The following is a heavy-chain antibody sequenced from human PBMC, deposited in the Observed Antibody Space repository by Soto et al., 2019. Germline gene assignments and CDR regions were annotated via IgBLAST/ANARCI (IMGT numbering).Heavy chain of an antibody. CDR2: INPNSGGT. CDR1: GYTFTGYY. D-gene: IGHD6-19*01. J-gene: IGHJ3*02. CDR3: ARALSGWYLQRPTREGAFDI. V-gene: IGHV1-2*04. Sequence: QVQLVQSGAEVKKPGASVKVSCKASGYTFTGYYMHWVRQAPGQGLEWMGWINPNSGGTNYAQKSQGWVTMTRDTSISTAYMELSRLRSDDTAVYYCARALSGWYLQRPTREGAFDIWGQGTMVTVSS.